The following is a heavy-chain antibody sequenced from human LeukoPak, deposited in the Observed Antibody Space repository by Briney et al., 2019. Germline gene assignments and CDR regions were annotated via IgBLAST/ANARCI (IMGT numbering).Heavy chain of an antibody. CDR1: GGSISSYY. J-gene: IGHJ5*02. Sequence: SGPTLVKPSETLSLTCTVSGGSISSYYWSWIRQPPGKGLEWIGYIYYSGSTNYNPSLKSRVTISVDTSKNQFSLKLSSVTAADTAVYYCARVLGYSSSWYPGLHNWFDPWGQGTLVTVSS. CDR2: IYYSGST. CDR3: ARVLGYSSSWYPGLHNWFDP. D-gene: IGHD6-13*01. V-gene: IGHV4-59*01.